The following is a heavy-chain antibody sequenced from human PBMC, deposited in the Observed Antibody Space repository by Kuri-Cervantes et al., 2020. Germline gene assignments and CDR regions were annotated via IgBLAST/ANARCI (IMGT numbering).Heavy chain of an antibody. CDR1: GASFSGYY. D-gene: IGHD6-13*01. CDR3: AIGVDSSSWYAYFGY. V-gene: IGHV4-34*01. CDR2: INHSGST. J-gene: IGHJ4*02. Sequence: SETLSLTCDVYGASFSGYYWSWIRQPPGKGLEWIGEINHSGSTNYNPSLKSRVTISVDTSKNQFSLKLSSVTAADTAVYYCAIGVDSSSWYAYFGYWGQGALVTVSS.